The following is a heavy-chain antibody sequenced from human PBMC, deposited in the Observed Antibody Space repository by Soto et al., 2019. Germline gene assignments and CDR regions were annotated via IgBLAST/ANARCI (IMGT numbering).Heavy chain of an antibody. CDR1: GGTFSSYA. V-gene: IGHV1-69*13. J-gene: IGHJ6*02. D-gene: IGHD6-13*01. Sequence: SVKVSCKVSGGTFSSYAISWVRQAPGQGLEWMGGIIPIFGTANYAQKFQGRVTITADESTSTAYMELSSLRSEDTAVYYCARMIAAAGTFDRYYGMDVWGQGTTVTVSS. CDR3: ARMIAAAGTFDRYYGMDV. CDR2: IIPIFGTA.